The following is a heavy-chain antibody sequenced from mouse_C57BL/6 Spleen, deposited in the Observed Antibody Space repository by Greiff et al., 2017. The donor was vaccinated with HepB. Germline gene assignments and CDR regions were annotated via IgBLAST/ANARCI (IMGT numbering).Heavy chain of an antibody. CDR3: ARQIYYDYDVDYAMDY. Sequence: VQLQQSGAELVKPGASVKLSCKASGYTFTEYTIHWVKQRSGQGLEWIGWFYPGSGSIKYNEKFKDKATLTVDKSSSTVYMELSRLTSEDSAVYFCARQIYYDYDVDYAMDYWGQGTSVTVSS. CDR1: GYTFTEYT. J-gene: IGHJ4*01. D-gene: IGHD2-4*01. V-gene: IGHV1-62-2*01. CDR2: FYPGSGSI.